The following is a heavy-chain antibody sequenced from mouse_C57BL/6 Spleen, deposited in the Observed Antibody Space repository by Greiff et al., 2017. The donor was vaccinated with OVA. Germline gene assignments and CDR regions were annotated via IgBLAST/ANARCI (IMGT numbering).Heavy chain of an antibody. D-gene: IGHD1-1*01. CDR3: ASYGSSEVYYFDY. Sequence: QVQLQQPGAELVMPGASVKLSCKASGYTFPSYWMHWVKQRPGQGLEWIGEIDPSDSYTNYNQKFKGKSTLTVDKSSSTAYMHISSLTSEDSAVYDCASYGSSEVYYFDYWGQGTTLTVSS. J-gene: IGHJ2*01. CDR2: IDPSDSYT. CDR1: GYTFPSYW. V-gene: IGHV1-69*01.